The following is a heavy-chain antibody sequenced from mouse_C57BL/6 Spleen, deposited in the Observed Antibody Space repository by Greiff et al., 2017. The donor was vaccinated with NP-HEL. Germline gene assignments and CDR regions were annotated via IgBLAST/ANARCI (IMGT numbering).Heavy chain of an antibody. CDR2: INPSNGGT. CDR1: GYTFTSYW. CDR3: ARAGLLYWYFDV. J-gene: IGHJ1*03. V-gene: IGHV1-53*01. Sequence: QVQLQQSGTELVKPGASVKLSCKASGYTFTSYWMHWVKQRPGQGLEWIGNINPSNGGTNYNEKFKSKATLTVDKSSSTAYMQLSSLTSEDSAVYYCARAGLLYWYFDVWGTGTTVTVSS.